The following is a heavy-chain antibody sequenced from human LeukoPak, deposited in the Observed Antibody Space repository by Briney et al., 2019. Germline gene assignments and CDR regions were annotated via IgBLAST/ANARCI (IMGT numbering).Heavy chain of an antibody. CDR1: GYTFTSYA. D-gene: IGHD3-9*01. Sequence: GASVKVSCKASGYTFTSYAMHWVRQAPGQGLEWMGWMNPNSGNTGYAQKFQGRATMTRNTSISTAYMELRSLRSDDTAVYYCARDWKMYYDVLTGKTPFDIWGQGTMVTVSS. CDR2: MNPNSGNT. CDR3: ARDWKMYYDVLTGKTPFDI. V-gene: IGHV1-8*02. J-gene: IGHJ3*02.